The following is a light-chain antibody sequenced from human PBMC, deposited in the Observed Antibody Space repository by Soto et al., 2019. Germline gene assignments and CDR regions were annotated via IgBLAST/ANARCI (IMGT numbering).Light chain of an antibody. CDR1: QSISSW. Sequence: ENRVTIACRASQSISSWLAWYQQKPGKAPKLLIYDACSLESGVPSRFSGSGSGTEFTLTISSLQPDDFASYYCHQYNTYHTFGGGTKVDIK. CDR2: DAC. V-gene: IGKV1-5*01. J-gene: IGKJ4*01. CDR3: HQYNTYHT.